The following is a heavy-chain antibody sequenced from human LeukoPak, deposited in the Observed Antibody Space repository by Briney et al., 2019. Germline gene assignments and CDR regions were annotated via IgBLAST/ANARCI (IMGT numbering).Heavy chain of an antibody. V-gene: IGHV1-2*06. CDR3: ATRPLSHSGSYWAGDY. D-gene: IGHD1-26*01. Sequence: ASVKVSCKASGYTFTGYYMHWVQQAPGQGLEWMGRINPNSGGTNYAQKFQGRVTMTRDTSISTAYMELSRLRSDDTAVYYCATRPLSHSGSYWAGDYWGQGTLVTVSS. CDR1: GYTFTGYY. J-gene: IGHJ4*02. CDR2: INPNSGGT.